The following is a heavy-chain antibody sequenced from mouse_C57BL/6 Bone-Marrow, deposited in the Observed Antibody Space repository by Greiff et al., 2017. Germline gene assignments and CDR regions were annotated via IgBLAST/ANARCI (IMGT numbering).Heavy chain of an antibody. CDR2: IYPGDGDT. CDR3: ARFGYYYFDY. D-gene: IGHD2-3*01. V-gene: IGHV1-80*01. Sequence: QVQLKQSGAELVRPGASVKISCKASGYAFSSYWMNWVKQRPGKGLEWIGQIYPGDGDTNYNGKFKGKATLTADKSSSTAYMQLSSLTSEDSAVYFCARFGYYYFDYWGQGSTLTDSS. J-gene: IGHJ2*01. CDR1: GYAFSSYW.